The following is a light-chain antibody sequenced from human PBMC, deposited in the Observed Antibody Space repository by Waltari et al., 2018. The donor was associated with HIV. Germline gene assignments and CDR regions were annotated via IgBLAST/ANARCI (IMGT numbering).Light chain of an antibody. CDR3: CSYGGSDTLYV. J-gene: IGLJ1*01. Sequence: QSALTQPRSVSGSPGQSVTISCTGTSSDVGAYTYVAWYQQHPGKAPKFLIFDVSNPPPGVPDRFSGSKSGNTASLTISGLQAEDEAEYYCCSYGGSDTLYVFGTGTKVTVL. CDR2: DVS. CDR1: SSDVGAYTY. V-gene: IGLV2-11*01.